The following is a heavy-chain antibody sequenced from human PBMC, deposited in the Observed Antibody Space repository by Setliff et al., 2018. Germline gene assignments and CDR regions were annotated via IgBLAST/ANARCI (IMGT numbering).Heavy chain of an antibody. CDR3: ASTRREGSPRWYFDL. J-gene: IGHJ2*01. CDR2: IYTSGST. CDR1: GFSISSGYY. Sequence: SETLSLTCAVSGFSISSGYYWGWIRQPPGKGLEWIGHIYTSGSTNYNPSLKSRVTISVDTSKNQFSLKLSSVTAADTAVYYCASTRREGSPRWYFDLWGRGTLVTVSS. V-gene: IGHV4-38-2*01. D-gene: IGHD1-26*01.